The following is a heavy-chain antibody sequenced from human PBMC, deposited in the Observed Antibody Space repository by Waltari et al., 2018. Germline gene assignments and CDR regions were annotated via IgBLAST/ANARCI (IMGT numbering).Heavy chain of an antibody. D-gene: IGHD3-16*01. V-gene: IGHV3-53*01. CDR2: IYSGGST. CDR1: GFTVSGNY. J-gene: IGHJ6*02. Sequence: EVQLVESGGGLIQPGGSLRLSCAASGFTVSGNYMSWVRQAPGQGREWVSVIYSGGSTYYADSVKGRFTISRDNSKNTLYLQMNSLRAEDTAVYYCARVRAFGAYYYYGMDVWGQGTTVTVSS. CDR3: ARVRAFGAYYYYGMDV.